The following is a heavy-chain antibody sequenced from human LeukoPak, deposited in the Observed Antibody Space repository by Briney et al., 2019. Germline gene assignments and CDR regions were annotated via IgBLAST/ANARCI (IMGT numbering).Heavy chain of an antibody. CDR3: ARSYGDHYYYYYYMDV. Sequence: ASVKVSCKASGYTFTGYYMHWVRQAPGQGLEWMGWINPNSGGTNYAQKFQGRVTMTRDTSISTAYMELSRLRSDDTAVYYCARSYGDHYYYYYYMDVWGKGTTATVSS. V-gene: IGHV1-2*02. CDR2: INPNSGGT. D-gene: IGHD4-17*01. CDR1: GYTFTGYY. J-gene: IGHJ6*03.